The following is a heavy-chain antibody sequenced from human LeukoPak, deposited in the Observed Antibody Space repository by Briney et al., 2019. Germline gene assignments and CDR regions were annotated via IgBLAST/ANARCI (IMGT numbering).Heavy chain of an antibody. Sequence: GASVKVSCKASGGTFSSYDISWVRQAPGQGLEWMGGIIPIFGTANYAQKFQGRVTITADESTSTAYMELSSLRSEDTAVYYCARGIRKVLPSAFDIWGQGTTVTVSS. CDR1: GGTFSSYD. CDR2: IIPIFGTA. D-gene: IGHD2-8*02. J-gene: IGHJ3*02. V-gene: IGHV1-69*13. CDR3: ARGIRKVLPSAFDI.